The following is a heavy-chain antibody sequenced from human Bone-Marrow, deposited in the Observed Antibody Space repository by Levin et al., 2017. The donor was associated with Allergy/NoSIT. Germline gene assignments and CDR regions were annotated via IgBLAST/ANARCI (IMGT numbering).Heavy chain of an antibody. J-gene: IGHJ5*02. CDR3: ASPGESMDDSSGYYYVS. CDR1: GYSFTSYW. Sequence: GGSLRLSCKGSGYSFTSYWIGWVRQMPGKGLEWMGIIYPGDSDTRYSPSFQGQVTISADKSISTAYLQWSSLKASDTAMYYCASPGESMDDSSGYYYVSWGQGTLVTVSS. CDR2: IYPGDSDT. D-gene: IGHD3-22*01. V-gene: IGHV5-51*01.